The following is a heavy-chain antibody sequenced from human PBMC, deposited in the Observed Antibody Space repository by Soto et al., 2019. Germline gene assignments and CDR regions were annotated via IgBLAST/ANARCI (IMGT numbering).Heavy chain of an antibody. J-gene: IGHJ4*02. Sequence: GGSLRLSCTTSGFTFDRTTMHWARQVPGKGLEWVSFINGGGDSPYYADSVKGRFTMSRDNRKNSLYLQMNSLRSEDTAVYYCIKDRDWSFEYWGQGTPVTVSS. CDR2: INGGGDSP. CDR3: IKDRDWSFEY. CDR1: GFTFDRTT. D-gene: IGHD3-9*01. V-gene: IGHV3-43*01.